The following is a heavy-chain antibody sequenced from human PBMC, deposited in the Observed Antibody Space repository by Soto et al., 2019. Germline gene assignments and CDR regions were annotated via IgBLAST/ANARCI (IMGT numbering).Heavy chain of an antibody. CDR2: ISSSSSTI. J-gene: IGHJ4*02. Sequence: LRLSCAASGFTFSSYSMNWVRQAPGKGLEWVSYISSSSSTIYYADSVKGRFTISRDNAKNSLYLQMNSLRDEDTAVYYCARALSDFWSGYYTGIGYWGQGTLVTVSS. D-gene: IGHD3-3*01. V-gene: IGHV3-48*02. CDR1: GFTFSSYS. CDR3: ARALSDFWSGYYTGIGY.